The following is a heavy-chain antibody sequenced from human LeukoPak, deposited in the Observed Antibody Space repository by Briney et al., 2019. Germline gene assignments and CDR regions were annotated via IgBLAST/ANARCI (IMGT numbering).Heavy chain of an antibody. CDR1: GGTFSSYA. D-gene: IGHD3-22*01. V-gene: IGHV1-69*13. J-gene: IGHJ6*02. CDR3: ARYYDSSGYNPDYYYYGMDV. Sequence: SVKVSCKASGGTFSSYAISWVRQAPGQGLEWMGGIIPIFGTANYAQKFQGRVTITADESTSTAYMELSSLRSEDTAVYYCARYYDSSGYNPDYYYYGMDVWGQGTTVTVSS. CDR2: IIPIFGTA.